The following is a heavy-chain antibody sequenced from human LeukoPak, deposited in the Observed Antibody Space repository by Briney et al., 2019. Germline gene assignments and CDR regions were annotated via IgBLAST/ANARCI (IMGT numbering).Heavy chain of an antibody. D-gene: IGHD3-22*01. Sequence: SETLSLTCTVSGGSISSYYWSWIRQPPGKGLEWIGEINHSGSTNYNPSLKSRVTISVDTSKNQFSLKLSSVTAADTAVYCCARLPGAAYYYDSSGYRDYWGQGSLVTVSS. CDR3: ARLPGAAYYYDSSGYRDY. J-gene: IGHJ4*02. CDR1: GGSISSYY. V-gene: IGHV4-34*01. CDR2: INHSGST.